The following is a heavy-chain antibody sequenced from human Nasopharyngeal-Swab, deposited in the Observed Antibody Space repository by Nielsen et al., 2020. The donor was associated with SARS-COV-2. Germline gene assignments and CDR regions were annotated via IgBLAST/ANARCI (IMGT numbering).Heavy chain of an antibody. CDR3: ANSAVVANINGWFDP. CDR2: IYYSGST. D-gene: IGHD5-12*01. Sequence: WIRQPPGKGLEWIGYIYYSGSTYYNPSLKSRVTISVDTSKNQFSLKLSSVTAADTAVYYCANSAVVANINGWFDPWGQGTLVTVSS. J-gene: IGHJ5*02. V-gene: IGHV4-31*02.